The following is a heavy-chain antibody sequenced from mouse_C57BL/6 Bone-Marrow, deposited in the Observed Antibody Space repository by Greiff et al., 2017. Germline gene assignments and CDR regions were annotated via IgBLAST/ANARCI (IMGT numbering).Heavy chain of an antibody. Sequence: EVKVVESGGDLVKPGGSLKLSCAASGFTFSSYGMSWVRQTPDKRLEWVATISSGGSYTYYPDSVKGRFTISRDNAKNTLYLQMSSLKSEDTAMYYCARATVVAGAMDYWGQGTSVTVSS. V-gene: IGHV5-6*01. D-gene: IGHD1-1*01. CDR3: ARATVVAGAMDY. CDR1: GFTFSSYG. J-gene: IGHJ4*01. CDR2: ISSGGSYT.